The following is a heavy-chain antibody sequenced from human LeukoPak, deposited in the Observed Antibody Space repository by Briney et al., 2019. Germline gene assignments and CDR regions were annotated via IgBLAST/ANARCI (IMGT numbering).Heavy chain of an antibody. J-gene: IGHJ4*02. V-gene: IGHV3-23*01. Sequence: PGGSLRLSCAASGFSFSDNYMSWVRQAPGKGLEWVSAISGSGGSTYYADSVKGRFTISRDNSKNTLYLQMNSLRAEDTAVYYCAKGISMGRYYFDYWGQGTLVTVSS. D-gene: IGHD2/OR15-2a*01. CDR3: AKGISMGRYYFDY. CDR1: GFSFSDNY. CDR2: ISGSGGST.